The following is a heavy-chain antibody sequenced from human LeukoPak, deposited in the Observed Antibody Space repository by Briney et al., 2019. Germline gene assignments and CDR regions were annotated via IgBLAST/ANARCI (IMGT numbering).Heavy chain of an antibody. Sequence: SETLSLTCTVSGGSISSYYWSWIRQPPGKGLEWIGYIYYSGSTNYNPSLKSRVTISVDTSKNQFSLKLSSVTAADTAVYFCVRDTKPEDWFDPWGQGTLVTVSS. V-gene: IGHV4-59*01. CDR1: GGSISSYY. D-gene: IGHD1-1*01. J-gene: IGHJ5*02. CDR3: VRDTKPEDWFDP. CDR2: IYYSGST.